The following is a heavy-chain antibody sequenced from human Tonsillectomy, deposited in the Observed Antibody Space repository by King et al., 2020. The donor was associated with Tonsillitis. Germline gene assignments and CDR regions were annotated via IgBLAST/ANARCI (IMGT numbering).Heavy chain of an antibody. Sequence: VQLVESGGGLVQPGGSLRLSCGASAFTFSSYEMNWVRQAPGKGLEWVSYITSSGSTTYYAGSVKGRFTISRDNAKNSLYLQMNSLRAEDTAVYYCARETVYYYVSSGLSVDGFDIWRQGTMVTVSS. CDR3: ARETVYYYVSSGLSVDGFDI. D-gene: IGHD3-22*01. V-gene: IGHV3-48*03. CDR2: ITSSGSTT. J-gene: IGHJ3*02. CDR1: AFTFSSYE.